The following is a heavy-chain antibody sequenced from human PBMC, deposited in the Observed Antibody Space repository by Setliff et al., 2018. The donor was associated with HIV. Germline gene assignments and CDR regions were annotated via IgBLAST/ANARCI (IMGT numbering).Heavy chain of an antibody. Sequence: GGSLRLSCAASGFTFDTYWMHWFRQAPGKGLVWVSRVSSDGSSKTDADSVKDRFTIARDNAKNTLYLQTNSLRAEDTGVYYCHSGYDTEEQSYFDYWGQGTLVTVSS. CDR3: HSGYDTEEQSYFDY. V-gene: IGHV3-74*01. J-gene: IGHJ4*02. CDR1: GFTFDTYW. CDR2: VSSDGSSK. D-gene: IGHD5-12*01.